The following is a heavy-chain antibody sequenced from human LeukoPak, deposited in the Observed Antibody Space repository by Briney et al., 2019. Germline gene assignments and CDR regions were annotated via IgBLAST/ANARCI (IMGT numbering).Heavy chain of an antibody. CDR3: AREYRILYFYDAFDI. CDR2: ISAYNGNT. J-gene: IGHJ3*02. V-gene: IGHV1-18*01. CDR1: GYTFTSYG. Sequence: ASVKVSCKASGYTFTSYGISWVRQAPGQGLEWMGWISAYNGNTNYAQKLQGRVTMTTDTSTSTAYMELRSLRSDDTAVYYSAREYRILYFYDAFDIWGQGTMVTVSS. D-gene: IGHD2-8*01.